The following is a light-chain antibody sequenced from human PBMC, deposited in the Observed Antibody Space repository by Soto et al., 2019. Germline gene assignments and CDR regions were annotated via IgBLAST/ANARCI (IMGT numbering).Light chain of an antibody. Sequence: QSALTQPASVSGSPGQSITISCTGTSSDVGSYNLVSWYQQHPGKAPKLMIYEGSKRPSGVSNRFSCSKSGNTASLTISWLQSEDEVDYYCCSYAGSSTFVWIFGGGTKLTVL. CDR1: SSDVGSYNL. CDR2: EGS. CDR3: CSYAGSSTFVWI. J-gene: IGLJ2*01. V-gene: IGLV2-23*03.